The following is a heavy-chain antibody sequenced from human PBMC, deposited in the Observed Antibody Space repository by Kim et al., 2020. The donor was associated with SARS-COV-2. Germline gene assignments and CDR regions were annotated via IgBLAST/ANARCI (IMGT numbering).Heavy chain of an antibody. J-gene: IGHJ5*02. CDR1: GGSISSSSYY. CDR3: ARRAKINWNERGWFDP. CDR2: IYYSGST. D-gene: IGHD1-1*01. Sequence: SETLSLTCTVSGGSISSSSYYWGWIRQPPGKGLEWIGSIYYSGSTYYNPSLKSRVTISVDTSKNQFSLKLSSVTAADTAVYFCARRAKINWNERGWFDPWGQGTLVTVSS. V-gene: IGHV4-39*01.